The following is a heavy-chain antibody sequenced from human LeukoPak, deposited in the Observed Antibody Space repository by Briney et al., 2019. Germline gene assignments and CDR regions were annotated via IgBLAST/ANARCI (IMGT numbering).Heavy chain of an antibody. V-gene: IGHV5-51*01. J-gene: IGHJ5*02. CDR3: ARHMRGGYYGSGSYYWFDP. D-gene: IGHD3-10*01. Sequence: GESLKTSCKGSGYSFTSYWIGWVRQMPGKGLEWMGIIYPGDSDTRYSPSFQGQVTISADKSISTAYLQWSSLKASDTAMYYCARHMRGGYYGSGSYYWFDPWGQGTLVTVSS. CDR2: IYPGDSDT. CDR1: GYSFTSYW.